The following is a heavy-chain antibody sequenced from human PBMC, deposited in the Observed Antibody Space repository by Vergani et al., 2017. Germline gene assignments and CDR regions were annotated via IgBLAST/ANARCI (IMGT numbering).Heavy chain of an antibody. J-gene: IGHJ3*02. CDR1: GYTFTGYY. CDR2: INPNSGGT. CDR3: ARPAYIXGARSYYNSDAFDI. Sequence: QVQLVQSGAEVKKPGASVEVSCKASGYTFTGYYMHWVRQAPGQGLEWMGWINPNSGGTNYAQKFQGRVTMTRDTSISTAYMELSRLRSDDTAVYYCARPAYIXGARSYYNSDAFDIWGQGTMVTVSS. D-gene: IGHD1-26*01. V-gene: IGHV1-2*02.